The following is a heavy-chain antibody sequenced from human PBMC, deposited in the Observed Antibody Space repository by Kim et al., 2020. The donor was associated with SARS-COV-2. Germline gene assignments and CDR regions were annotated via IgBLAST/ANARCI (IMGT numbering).Heavy chain of an antibody. Sequence: ASVKVSCKASGYTFDTFSLYWLRQAPGQRFEWMRWINGGNGNTRYSQNFQGRVIFTRDTSATTAYMELTSLTFKDTAVYYCAREGSGSYNWLAPWGQGTL. CDR2: INGGNGNT. J-gene: IGHJ5*02. CDR1: GYTFDTFS. D-gene: IGHD3-10*01. CDR3: AREGSGSYNWLAP. V-gene: IGHV1-3*01.